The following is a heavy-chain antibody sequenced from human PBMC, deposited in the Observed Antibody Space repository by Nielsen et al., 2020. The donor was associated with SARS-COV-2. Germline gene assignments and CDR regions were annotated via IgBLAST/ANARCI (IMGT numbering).Heavy chain of an antibody. D-gene: IGHD7-27*01. CDR3: AKDANWGYYYYGMDV. J-gene: IGHJ6*02. Sequence: GGSLRLSCAASGFTFDDYAMHWVRQAPGKGLEWVSGISWNSGSIGYADSVKGRFTISRDNAKNSLYLQMNSLRAEDTALYYCAKDANWGYYYYGMDVWGQGTTVTVSS. V-gene: IGHV3-9*01. CDR2: ISWNSGSI. CDR1: GFTFDDYA.